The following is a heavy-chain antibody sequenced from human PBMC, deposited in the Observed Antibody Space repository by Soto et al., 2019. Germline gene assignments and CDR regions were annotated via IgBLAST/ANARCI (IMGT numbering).Heavy chain of an antibody. J-gene: IGHJ4*02. CDR3: ARDSRRRADSGTRPLYYFDY. V-gene: IGHV4-30-4*01. CDR2: IYYTGNT. D-gene: IGHD1-26*01. CDR1: GGSIGSGDYY. Sequence: QVQLKESGPGLVKPSQTLSLTYSVSGGSIGSGDYYWSWVRQSPGKGLEWIGYIYYTGNTYYNPSLGSRVTLSVDTSQNQLSLRLSDVTVADTAVYYCARDSRRRADSGTRPLYYFDYWGQGTLVTVSS.